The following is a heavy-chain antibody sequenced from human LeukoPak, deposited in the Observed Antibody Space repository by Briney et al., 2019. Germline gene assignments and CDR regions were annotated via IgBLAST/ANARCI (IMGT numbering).Heavy chain of an antibody. Sequence: LAGSLKISSKGSGYNFTRYWIVWEQHMPGKGQAWMGIIYPGDSDTIYSPSFQGQVTISADKSISTGYLQWSSLKASDTAMYYCARRSSTASPYFDFWGQGALVTVSS. V-gene: IGHV5-51*07. CDR1: GYNFTRYW. D-gene: IGHD2/OR15-2a*01. CDR3: ARRSSTASPYFDF. CDR2: IYPGDSDT. J-gene: IGHJ4*02.